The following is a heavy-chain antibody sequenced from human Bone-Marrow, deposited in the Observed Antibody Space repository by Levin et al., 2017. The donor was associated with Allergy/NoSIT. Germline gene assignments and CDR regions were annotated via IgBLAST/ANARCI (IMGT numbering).Heavy chain of an antibody. J-gene: IGHJ2*01. D-gene: IGHD1-7*01. CDR3: ARGGGWNYGHWYFDL. Sequence: SETLSLTCAVYGGSFSGYYWSWIRQPPGKGLEWIGEINHSGSTNYNPSLKSRVTISVDTSKNQFSLKLSSVTAADTAVYYCARGGGWNYGHWYFDLWGRGTLVTVSS. V-gene: IGHV4-34*01. CDR2: INHSGST. CDR1: GGSFSGYY.